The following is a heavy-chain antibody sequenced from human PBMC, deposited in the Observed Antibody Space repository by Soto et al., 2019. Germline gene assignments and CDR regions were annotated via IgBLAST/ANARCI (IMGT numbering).Heavy chain of an antibody. CDR2: ISWDGGST. CDR3: AKDPPPPVRTYYDFWSGYYDRSDYYYGMDV. J-gene: IGHJ6*02. V-gene: IGHV3-43*01. CDR1: GFTFDDYT. D-gene: IGHD3-3*01. Sequence: GGSLRLSCAASGFTFDDYTMHWVRQAPGKGLEWVSLISWDGGSTYYADSVKGRLTISRDNSKNSLYLQMNSLRTEDTALYYCAKDPPPPVRTYYDFWSGYYDRSDYYYGMDVWGQGTTVTVSS.